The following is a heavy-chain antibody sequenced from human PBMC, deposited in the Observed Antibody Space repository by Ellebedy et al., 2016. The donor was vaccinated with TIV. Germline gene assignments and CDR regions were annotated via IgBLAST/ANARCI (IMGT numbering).Heavy chain of an antibody. J-gene: IGHJ4*02. CDR1: VGSITRSDW. Sequence: SETLSLTCVFSVGSITRSDWWSWVRQSPEKGLEWIGEIYDSGKTNYKPSLKSQVTISIDKSKNQCSLKLSSVTAADTAVYYCATSTTVDNFCFEYWGQGTLVTVSS. V-gene: IGHV4/OR15-8*02. D-gene: IGHD4-23*01. CDR3: ATSTTVDNFCFEY. CDR2: IYDSGKT.